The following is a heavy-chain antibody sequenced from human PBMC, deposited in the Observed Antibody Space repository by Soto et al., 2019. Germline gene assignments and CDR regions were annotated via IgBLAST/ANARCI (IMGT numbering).Heavy chain of an antibody. V-gene: IGHV3-7*05. CDR2: IKQDGSEK. J-gene: IGHJ4*02. Sequence: GGSLRLSCAASGFTFSSYWMSWVRQAPGKGLEWVANIKQDGSEKYYVDSVKGRFTISRDNAKNSLYLQMNSLRAEDTAVYYCAREGEPDSSSWTPPAFDYWGQGTLVTVSS. CDR1: GFTFSSYW. CDR3: AREGEPDSSSWTPPAFDY. D-gene: IGHD6-13*01.